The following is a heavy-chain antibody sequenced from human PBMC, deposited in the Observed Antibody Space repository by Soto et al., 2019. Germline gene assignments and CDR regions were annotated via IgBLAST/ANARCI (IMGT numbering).Heavy chain of an antibody. CDR3: ARVEERPYYYYGMDV. Sequence: QVQLVESGGGVVQPGRSLRLSCAASGFTFSSYAMHWVRQAPGKGLEWVAVISYDGSNKYYADSVKGRFTISRDNSKNTLYLQMNSLRAEDTAVYYCARVEERPYYYYGMDVWGQGTTVTVSS. CDR2: ISYDGSNK. CDR1: GFTFSSYA. V-gene: IGHV3-30-3*01. J-gene: IGHJ6*02. D-gene: IGHD1-1*01.